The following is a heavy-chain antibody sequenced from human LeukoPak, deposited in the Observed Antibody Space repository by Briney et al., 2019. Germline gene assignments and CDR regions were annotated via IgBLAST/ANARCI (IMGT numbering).Heavy chain of an antibody. D-gene: IGHD3-16*01. CDR3: ARHTAGGSYTLRD. CDR2: IFYSGRT. CDR1: GESIRSNY. V-gene: IGHV4-59*08. J-gene: IGHJ4*02. Sequence: SETLSLTCSVSGESIRSNYWSWIRQPPGKGLEWIGYIFYSGRTNYNPSLESRVTISMDTSKNQFSLKLSSVTAADTAVYYCARHTAGGSYTLRDCGRATLVTVSS.